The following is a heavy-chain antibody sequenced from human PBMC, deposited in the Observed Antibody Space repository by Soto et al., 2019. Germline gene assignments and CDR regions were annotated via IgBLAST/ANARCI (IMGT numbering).Heavy chain of an antibody. CDR2: IYYSGST. V-gene: IGHV4-30-4*01. J-gene: IGHJ5*02. CDR1: GGSISSGDHY. Sequence: QVQLQESGPGLVKPSPTLSLTCTVSGGSISSGDHYWSWIRQPPGKGLEWIGYIYYSGSTYYNPSLKSRVTISVDTSKNQFSLKLSSVTAADTAVYYCARVDFGVPSLFDPWGQGTLVTVSS. D-gene: IGHD3-3*01. CDR3: ARVDFGVPSLFDP.